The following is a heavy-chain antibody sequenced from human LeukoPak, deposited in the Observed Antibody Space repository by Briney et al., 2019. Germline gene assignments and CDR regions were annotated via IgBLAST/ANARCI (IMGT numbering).Heavy chain of an antibody. CDR1: GFTFDDYG. CDR2: IYSGGST. J-gene: IGHJ4*02. CDR3: ARELQYYDSSGYHFDY. V-gene: IGHV3-53*01. Sequence: GGSLRPSCAASGFTFDDYGMSWVRQAPGKGLEWVSVIYSGGSTYYADSVKGRFTISRDNSKNTLYLQMNSLRAEDTAVYYCARELQYYDSSGYHFDYWGQGTLVTVSS. D-gene: IGHD3-22*01.